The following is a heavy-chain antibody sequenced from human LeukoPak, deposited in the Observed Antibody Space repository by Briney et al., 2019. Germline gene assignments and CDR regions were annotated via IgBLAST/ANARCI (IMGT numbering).Heavy chain of an antibody. CDR3: ARVGIVVVPAAMEDYYYYMDV. D-gene: IGHD2-2*03. V-gene: IGHV1-69*13. J-gene: IGHJ6*03. CDR1: GGTFSSYA. CDR2: IIPIFGTA. Sequence: SVKVSCKASGGTFSSYAISWVRQAPGQGLEWMGGIIPIFGTANYAQKFQGRVTITADESTSTAYMELSSLRSEDTAVYYCARVGIVVVPAAMEDYYYYMDVWGKGPRSPSP.